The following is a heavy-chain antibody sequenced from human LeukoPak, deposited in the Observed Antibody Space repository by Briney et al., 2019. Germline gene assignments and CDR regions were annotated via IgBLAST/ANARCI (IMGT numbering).Heavy chain of an antibody. CDR3: ARPSRYSYVLDY. V-gene: IGHV4-39*07. CDR2: IYYSGST. CDR1: GGSISSSSYY. Sequence: KPSETLSLTCSVSGGSISSSSYYWGWIRQPPGKGLEWIGTIYYSGSTYYNPSLKSRVTISVDTSKNQFSLKLSSVTAADTAVYYCARPSRYSYVLDYWGQGTLVTVSS. D-gene: IGHD5-18*01. J-gene: IGHJ4*02.